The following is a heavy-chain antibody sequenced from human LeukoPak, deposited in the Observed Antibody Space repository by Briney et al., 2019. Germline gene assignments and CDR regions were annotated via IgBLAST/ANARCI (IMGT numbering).Heavy chain of an antibody. D-gene: IGHD1-26*01. J-gene: IGHJ4*02. CDR3: TKSGTAIVGTTAAYYFDY. Sequence: GGSLRLSCTASGFTFGDYAMSWVRQAPGKGQEWVGFIRSKAYGGTAEYAASVKGRFTISRDDSKSIAYLQMNSLKTEDTAVYYCTKSGTAIVGTTAAYYFDYWGQGTLVTVSS. CDR2: IRSKAYGGTA. V-gene: IGHV3-49*04. CDR1: GFTFGDYA.